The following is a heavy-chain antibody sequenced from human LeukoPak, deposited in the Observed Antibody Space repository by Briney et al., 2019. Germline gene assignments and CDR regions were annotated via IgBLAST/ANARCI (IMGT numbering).Heavy chain of an antibody. Sequence: SETLSLTCTVSGGSISSYYWSWIRQPPGKGLEWIGYIYYSGSTNYNPSLKSRVTTSVDTSKNQFSLKLSSVTAADTAVYYCARGIVVVVAANVRAGAFDPWGQGTLVTVSS. J-gene: IGHJ5*02. V-gene: IGHV4-59*12. D-gene: IGHD2-15*01. CDR1: GGSISSYY. CDR3: ARGIVVVVAANVRAGAFDP. CDR2: IYYSGST.